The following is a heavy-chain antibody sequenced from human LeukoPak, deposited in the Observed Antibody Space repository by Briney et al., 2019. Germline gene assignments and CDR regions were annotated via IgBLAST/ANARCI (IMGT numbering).Heavy chain of an antibody. CDR1: GFTFSSYS. CDR2: ISSSSSYI. V-gene: IGHV3-21*06. J-gene: IGHJ3*01. Sequence: GGSLRLSCAASGFTFSSYSMNWVRQAPGKGLEWVSSISSSSSYIYYADSVKGRFTISRDNAKNSLYLQMNSLRAEDTAVDYCARPGYTAAYDLWGQGTMVTVSS. D-gene: IGHD3-9*01. CDR3: ARPGYTAAYDL.